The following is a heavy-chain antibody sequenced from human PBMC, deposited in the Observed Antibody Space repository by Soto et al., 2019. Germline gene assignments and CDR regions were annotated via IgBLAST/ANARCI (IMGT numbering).Heavy chain of an antibody. Sequence: SETLSLTCTVSGGSISSYYWSWIRQPAGEGLEWIGRIYSSGHTNYNPSLKSRVTMSVDTSKNQFSLKLSSVTAADTAVYYCARDQGFNYGPHYFDYWGQGTLVTVS. CDR2: IYSSGHT. CDR3: ARDQGFNYGPHYFDY. D-gene: IGHD3-10*01. CDR1: GGSISSYY. V-gene: IGHV4-4*07. J-gene: IGHJ4*02.